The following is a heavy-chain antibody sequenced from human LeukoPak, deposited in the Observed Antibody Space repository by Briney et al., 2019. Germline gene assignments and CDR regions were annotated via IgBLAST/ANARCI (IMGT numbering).Heavy chain of an antibody. J-gene: IGHJ4*02. CDR3: ARHYGP. Sequence: PSETLSLTCTVSGGSISIYYWNWIRQPPGKGLEWIGSIYYSGSTYYNPSLKSRVTISVDTSKNQFSLKLNSVTATDTAVYYCARHYGPWGQGTLVTVSS. V-gene: IGHV4-39*01. D-gene: IGHD3-10*01. CDR2: IYYSGST. CDR1: GGSISIYY.